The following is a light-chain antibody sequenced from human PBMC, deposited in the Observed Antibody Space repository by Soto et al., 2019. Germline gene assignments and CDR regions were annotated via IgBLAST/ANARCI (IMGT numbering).Light chain of an antibody. CDR2: GAS. V-gene: IGKV3-20*01. J-gene: IGKJ1*01. Sequence: EIVLTQSPGTLSLSPGERATLSCRASESVASDYLAWHQQKPGQAPRLLIFGASSRATGIPDRFSGSGSGTEFTLAISRLEPEDFATYYCQHYNSYSEAFGQGTKVELK. CDR3: QHYNSYSEA. CDR1: ESVASDY.